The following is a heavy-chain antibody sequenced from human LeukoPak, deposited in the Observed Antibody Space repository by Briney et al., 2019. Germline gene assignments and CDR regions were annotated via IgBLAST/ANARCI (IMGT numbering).Heavy chain of an antibody. CDR3: ARASLQLDY. CDR1: GFTFIDYY. J-gene: IGHJ4*02. CDR2: ISTTSGFT. Sequence: SGGSLRLSCAASGFTFIDYYMSWIRQAPGKGLEWVAYISTTSGFTKYADSVRGRFTISRDNAKNSLYLQMNSLRAEDTAVYYCARASLQLDYWGQGTLVTVSS. D-gene: IGHD1-1*01. V-gene: IGHV3-11*05.